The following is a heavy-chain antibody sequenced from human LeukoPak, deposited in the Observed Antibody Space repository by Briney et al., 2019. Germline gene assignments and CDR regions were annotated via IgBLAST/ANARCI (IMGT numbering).Heavy chain of an antibody. J-gene: IGHJ4*02. Sequence: GGSLRLSCAASGFTFSNYAMSWVRQAPGKGLEWVSAISGSGDNTYYADSVKGRFTVSRDNSKNTLYVQMKSLRAEDTALYFCAQWSRYFDYWGQGTLVTVSS. V-gene: IGHV3-23*01. CDR2: ISGSGDNT. CDR1: GFTFSNYA. CDR3: AQWSRYFDY. D-gene: IGHD1-26*01.